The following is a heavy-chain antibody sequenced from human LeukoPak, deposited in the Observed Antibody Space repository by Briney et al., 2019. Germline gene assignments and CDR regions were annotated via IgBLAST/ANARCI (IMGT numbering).Heavy chain of an antibody. V-gene: IGHV1-46*01. J-gene: IGHJ4*02. Sequence: GASVKVSCKAFGYTFTSNYMHWVRQAPGQGPEWMGVISPSGGSTTYAQKFQGRVTLTRDMSTSTDYLELSSLRSEDTAVYYCARDGAYGEIFDYWGQGTLVTVSS. D-gene: IGHD4-17*01. CDR3: ARDGAYGEIFDY. CDR2: ISPSGGST. CDR1: GYTFTSNY.